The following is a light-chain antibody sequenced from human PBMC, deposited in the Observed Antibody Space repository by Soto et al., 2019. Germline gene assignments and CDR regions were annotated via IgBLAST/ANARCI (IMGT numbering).Light chain of an antibody. J-gene: IGKJ3*01. CDR2: GAS. CDR3: HQSYNVPFT. V-gene: IGKV1-39*01. CDR1: QTISNY. Sequence: DIQMTQSPSSLAASLGDGITISCRARQTISNYLNWYHQKPGEPPKILIYGASTLQSGVPSSVSGSGSGTEFTLSISSLQPEDVGTYYCHQSYNVPFTFGPGTKVDVK.